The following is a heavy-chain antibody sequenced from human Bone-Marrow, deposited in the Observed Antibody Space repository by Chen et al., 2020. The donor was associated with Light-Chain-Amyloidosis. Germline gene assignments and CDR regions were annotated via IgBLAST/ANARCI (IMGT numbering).Heavy chain of an antibody. CDR1: GYTFPNYW. Sequence: EVQLEQSGPEVKKPGESLKISCKGSGYTFPNYWIGWVRQMPGKGLEWMGVIYPDDSGARYSPSFEGQVTISAEKSITTAYLQWKSLKASDTAMYYCARRRDGYNFDYWGQGTLVTVSS. CDR2: IYPDDSGA. D-gene: IGHD5-12*01. V-gene: IGHV5-51*01. J-gene: IGHJ4*02. CDR3: ARRRDGYNFDY.